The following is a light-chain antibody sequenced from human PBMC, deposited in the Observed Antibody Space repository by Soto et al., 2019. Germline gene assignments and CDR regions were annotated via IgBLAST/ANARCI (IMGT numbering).Light chain of an antibody. J-gene: IGLJ2*01. CDR3: QSYDSSLSVV. CDR1: SSNIGAGYD. V-gene: IGLV1-40*01. CDR2: GST. Sequence: QSVLTQPPSVSGAPGQRVTISCTGSSSNIGAGYDVHWYQQLPGTAPKLLIFGSTNRPSGVPDRFSGSKSGTSASLAIAGLLAEDEADYYCQSYDSSLSVVFGGGTQLTVL.